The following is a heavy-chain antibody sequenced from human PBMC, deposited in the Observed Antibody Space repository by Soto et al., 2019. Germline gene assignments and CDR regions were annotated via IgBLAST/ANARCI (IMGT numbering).Heavy chain of an antibody. D-gene: IGHD6-13*01. Sequence: QLQLQESGPGLVKPSETLSLTCTVSGDSISSSIYYWGWIRQPPGKGLEWIGTIYYSGSTFYNPSLQSRVPISVDTSTNQFSLRLSSVTAADTAVYYCARQAAVGTRRGACYFDYWGQGPLVTVSS. CDR3: ARQAAVGTRRGACYFDY. CDR1: GDSISSSIYY. V-gene: IGHV4-39*01. J-gene: IGHJ4*02. CDR2: IYYSGST.